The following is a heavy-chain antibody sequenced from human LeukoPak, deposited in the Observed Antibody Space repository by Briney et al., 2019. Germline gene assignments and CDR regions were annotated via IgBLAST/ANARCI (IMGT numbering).Heavy chain of an antibody. J-gene: IGHJ5*02. D-gene: IGHD3-10*01. Sequence: QPGGSLSLSCAASGFTFSSYAMTWARQAPGKGLEWVSSIDANGVATFYAESVKGRFSISRDNAKNTVGLQMHSLTAEDTAVYYCAKDQSYYNWFDPWGQGTLVTVSS. V-gene: IGHV3-23*01. CDR1: GFTFSSYA. CDR3: AKDQSYYNWFDP. CDR2: IDANGVAT.